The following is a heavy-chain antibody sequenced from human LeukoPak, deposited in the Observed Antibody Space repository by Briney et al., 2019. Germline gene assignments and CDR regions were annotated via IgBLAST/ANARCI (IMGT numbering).Heavy chain of an antibody. Sequence: PGGSLRLSCAASGFTFSSHWMSWVRQAPGKGLEWVSVIYSGGSTYYADSVKGRFTISRDNSKNTLYLQMNSLRAEDTAVYYCASRSGYYYYYMDVWGKGTTVTISS. J-gene: IGHJ6*03. CDR2: IYSGGST. CDR3: ASRSGYYYYYMDV. V-gene: IGHV3-53*01. CDR1: GFTFSSHW.